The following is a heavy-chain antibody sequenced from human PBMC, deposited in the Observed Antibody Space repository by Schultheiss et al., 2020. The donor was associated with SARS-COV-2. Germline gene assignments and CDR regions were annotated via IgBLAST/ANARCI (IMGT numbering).Heavy chain of an antibody. CDR3: ARTINLYGSSWSYYYYYGMDV. CDR1: GFTFSSYW. Sequence: GGSLRLSCAASGFTFSSYWMSWVRQAPGKGLEWVANIKQDGSEKYYVDSVKGRFTISRDNAKNSLYLQMNSLRAEDTAVYYCARTINLYGSSWSYYYYYGMDVWGQGTTVTVSS. J-gene: IGHJ6*02. D-gene: IGHD6-13*01. V-gene: IGHV3-7*01. CDR2: IKQDGSEK.